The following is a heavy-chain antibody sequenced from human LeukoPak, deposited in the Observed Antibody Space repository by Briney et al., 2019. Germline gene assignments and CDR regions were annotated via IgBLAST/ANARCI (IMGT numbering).Heavy chain of an antibody. V-gene: IGHV3-74*01. Sequence: GGSLRLSCAASGFTFSNYWMHWVRQAPGKGLVWVSRISSDGSNTSYADSVKGRFTISRDNAKNTLYLQMNSLRAEDTAVYYCARTAYSDYSLGFWGQGTLVTVSS. D-gene: IGHD5-12*01. CDR3: ARTAYSDYSLGF. CDR1: GFTFSNYW. J-gene: IGHJ4*02. CDR2: ISSDGSNT.